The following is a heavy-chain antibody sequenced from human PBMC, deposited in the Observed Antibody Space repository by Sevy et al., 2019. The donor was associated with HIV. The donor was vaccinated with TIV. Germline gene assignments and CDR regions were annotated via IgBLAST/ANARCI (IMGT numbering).Heavy chain of an antibody. CDR1: GFTFSSYG. CDR3: ARDLALALVVDAFDI. D-gene: IGHD3-9*01. CDR2: IWYDGSNK. V-gene: IGHV3-33*01. Sequence: GGCLRLSCAASGFTFSSYGMHWVRQAPGKGLEWVAVIWYDGSNKYYADSVKGRFTISRDNSKNTLYLQMNSLRAVDTAVYYCARDLALALVVDAFDIWGQGTLVTVSS. J-gene: IGHJ3*02.